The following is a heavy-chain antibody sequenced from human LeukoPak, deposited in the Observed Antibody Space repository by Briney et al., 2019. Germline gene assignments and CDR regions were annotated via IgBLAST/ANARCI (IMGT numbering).Heavy chain of an antibody. J-gene: IGHJ4*02. CDR1: GGSISSYL. V-gene: IGHV4-59*01. D-gene: IGHD5-18*01. CDR3: AKDRRIQLWLGFDY. Sequence: KASETLSLPCTVSGGSISSYLWSWIRQPPGKGLEWIGHIYYSGSTNYNPSLKSRVTILVDTSKNQFSLKVSSVTAADTAVYYCAKDRRIQLWLGFDYWGQGTLVTVSS. CDR2: IYYSGST.